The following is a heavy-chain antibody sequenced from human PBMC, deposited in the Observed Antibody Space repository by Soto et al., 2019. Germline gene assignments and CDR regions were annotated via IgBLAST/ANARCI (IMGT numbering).Heavy chain of an antibody. V-gene: IGHV4-34*01. CDR3: STRAYDTNGYYRFDP. Sequence: PSETLSLTCAVYGGSFSGHSWTWIRQSPGKGLEWIGDINHSGRVNYSPSLKSRVTISLDTSKNQFSLTLSAVTAADTAMYYCSTRAYDTNGYYRFDPWGQGTLLTVSS. CDR2: INHSGRV. D-gene: IGHD3-22*01. J-gene: IGHJ5*01. CDR1: GGSFSGHS.